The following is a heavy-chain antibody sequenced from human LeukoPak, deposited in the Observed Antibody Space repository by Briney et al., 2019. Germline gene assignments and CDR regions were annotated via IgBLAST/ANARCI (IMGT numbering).Heavy chain of an antibody. CDR1: GFTFSSYA. CDR3: ARRAAYYYDSSGSGYFDY. Sequence: GGSLRLSCAASGFTFSSYAMHWVRQAPGKGLEYVSAISSNGGSTYYANSVKGRFTISRDNSKNTLYLQMGSLRAEDMAVYYCARRAAYYYDSSGSGYFDYWGQGTLVTVSS. V-gene: IGHV3-64*01. J-gene: IGHJ4*02. D-gene: IGHD3-22*01. CDR2: ISSNGGST.